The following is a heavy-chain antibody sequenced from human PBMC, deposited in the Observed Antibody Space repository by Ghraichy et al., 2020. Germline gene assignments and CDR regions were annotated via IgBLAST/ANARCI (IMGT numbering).Heavy chain of an antibody. CDR2: IKSKSDGGTT. J-gene: IGHJ4*02. V-gene: IGHV3-15*01. D-gene: IGHD5-24*01. CDR1: GFTFSNAW. Sequence: ESLRLSCAASGFTFSNAWMSWVRQAPGKGLEWVGCIKSKSDGGTTDYAAPVKGRFSISRDDSGNTLFLQMNSLKTEDTAVYYCTTGGRDDYPRGTAYWGQGILVTVSS. CDR3: TTGGRDDYPRGTAY.